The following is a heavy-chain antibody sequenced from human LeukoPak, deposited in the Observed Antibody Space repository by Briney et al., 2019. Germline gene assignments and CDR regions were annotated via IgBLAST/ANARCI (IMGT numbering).Heavy chain of an antibody. CDR1: GGSISSYY. CDR2: IYYSGST. V-gene: IGHV4-59*01. CDR3: ARISSGWYDY. Sequence: KSSETLSLTCTVSGGSISSYYWSWIRQPPVKGLEWIGYIYYSGSTNYNPSLKSRVTISVDTSKNQFSLKLSSVTAADTAVYYCARISSGWYDYWGQGTLVTVSS. D-gene: IGHD6-19*01. J-gene: IGHJ4*02.